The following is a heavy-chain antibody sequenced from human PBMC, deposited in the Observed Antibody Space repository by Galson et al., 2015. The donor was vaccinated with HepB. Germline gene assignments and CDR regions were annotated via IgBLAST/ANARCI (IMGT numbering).Heavy chain of an antibody. V-gene: IGHV1-3*01. CDR2: INAGNGNT. CDR1: GYTFTSYA. Sequence: SVKVSCKASGYTFTSYAMHWVRQAPGQRLEWMGWINAGNGNTKYSQKFQGRVTITRDTSASTAYMELSSLRSEDTAVYYCARGAPSKYDYIWGSYRYTGQYNWFDPWGQGTLVTVSS. J-gene: IGHJ5*02. CDR3: ARGAPSKYDYIWGSYRYTGQYNWFDP. D-gene: IGHD3-16*02.